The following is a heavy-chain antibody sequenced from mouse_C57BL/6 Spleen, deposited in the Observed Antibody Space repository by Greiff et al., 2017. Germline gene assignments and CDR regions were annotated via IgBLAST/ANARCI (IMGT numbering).Heavy chain of an antibody. CDR1: GYTFTSYW. CDR2: IDPSDSYT. Sequence: QVQLKQPGAELVKPGASVKLSCKASGYTFTSYWMQWVKQRPGQGLEWIGEIDPSDSYTNYNQKFKGKATLTVDTSSSTAYMQLSSLTSEDSAVYYCARPRDYYGSSYWYFDVWGTGTTVTVSS. CDR3: ARPRDYYGSSYWYFDV. J-gene: IGHJ1*03. D-gene: IGHD1-1*01. V-gene: IGHV1-50*01.